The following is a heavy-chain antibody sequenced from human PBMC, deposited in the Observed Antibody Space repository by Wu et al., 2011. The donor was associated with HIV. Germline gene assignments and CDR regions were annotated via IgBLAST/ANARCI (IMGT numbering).Heavy chain of an antibody. V-gene: IGHV1-24*01. J-gene: IGHJ4*02. Sequence: QVQLKQSGAEVKKPGASVKVSCKVSGYSLNDLSMHWVRQAPGKGLEWMGGLDPEYGETIYAQKFQGRVTMTEDTSTDTAYMELGSLRSEDTATYYCASRNYYDRSGGGFFSNWGQGTQVTVSS. CDR3: ASRNYYDRSGGGFFSN. D-gene: IGHD3-22*01. CDR2: LDPEYGET. CDR1: GYSLNDLS.